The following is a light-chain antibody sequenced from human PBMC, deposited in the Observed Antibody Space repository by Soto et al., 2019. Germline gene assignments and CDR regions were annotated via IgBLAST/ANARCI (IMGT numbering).Light chain of an antibody. CDR2: RDS. J-gene: IGLJ2*01. Sequence: SSKLTQPLSVSVALGQTARITCGGNNIGSKIVHWYQQKPGQAPVLVIYRDSNRPSGIPERFSGSNSGNTATLTISRAQAGDEADYYCQVWDSSTVFGGGTKLTVL. CDR1: NIGSKI. V-gene: IGLV3-9*01. CDR3: QVWDSSTV.